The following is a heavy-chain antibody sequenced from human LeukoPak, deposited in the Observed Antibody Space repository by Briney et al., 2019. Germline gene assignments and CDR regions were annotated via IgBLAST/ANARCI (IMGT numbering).Heavy chain of an antibody. D-gene: IGHD2-15*01. J-gene: IGHJ5*02. CDR3: ARYCSGGRCYSGLDP. CDR1: GFTVSSNY. CDR2: ITDST. Sequence: PGGSLRLSCAASGFTVSSNYMSWVRQAPGKGLEWVSAITDSTYFADSVKGRFTISRDSSKNTVYLQMNSLRAEDTAVYYCARYCSGGRCYSGLDPWGQGALVTVSS. V-gene: IGHV3-53*01.